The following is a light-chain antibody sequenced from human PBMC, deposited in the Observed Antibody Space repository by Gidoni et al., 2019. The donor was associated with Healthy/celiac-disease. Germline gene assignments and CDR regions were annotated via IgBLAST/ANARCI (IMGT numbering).Light chain of an antibody. J-gene: IGKJ1*01. CDR3: LQGA. CDR2: GAS. CDR1: QSVSSTD. V-gene: IGKV3-20*01. Sequence: ESVLTQSPGTLAVSTGERATLSCRASQSVSSTDLAWYQQKPGQAPRLLIYGASSRVTGVPDRFSGCGSGTGFTLTISRLEPEDFAVYYCLQGAFGQGTKVEMK.